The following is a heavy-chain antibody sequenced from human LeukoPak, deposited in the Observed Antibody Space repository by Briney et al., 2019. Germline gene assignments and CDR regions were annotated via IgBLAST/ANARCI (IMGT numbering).Heavy chain of an antibody. CDR3: AKDHTPSSWYPSGY. CDR2: ISGSGGST. D-gene: IGHD6-13*01. Sequence: GGSLRLSCAASGFTFSSYAMSWVRQAPGKGLEWVSAISGSGGSTYYADSVEGRFTISRDNSKNTLYLQMNSLRAEDTAVYYCAKDHTPSSWYPSGYWGQGTLVTVSS. J-gene: IGHJ4*02. CDR1: GFTFSSYA. V-gene: IGHV3-23*01.